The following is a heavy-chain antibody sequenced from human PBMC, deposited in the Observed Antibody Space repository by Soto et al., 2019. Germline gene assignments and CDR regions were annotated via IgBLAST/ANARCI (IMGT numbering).Heavy chain of an antibody. CDR1: GGSFTSNNW. CDR2: IYRTGST. CDR3: ASRDPGTSGDY. J-gene: IGHJ4*02. D-gene: IGHD1-7*01. Sequence: QVQLQESGPGLVKPSGTLSLTCAVSGGSFTSNNWWTWVRQPPGQGLEWIGEIYRTGSTNYNPSLKSRVTISLNKSENQFSLKVTSLTAADTAVYYCASRDPGTSGDYWVQGTLVTVSS. V-gene: IGHV4-4*02.